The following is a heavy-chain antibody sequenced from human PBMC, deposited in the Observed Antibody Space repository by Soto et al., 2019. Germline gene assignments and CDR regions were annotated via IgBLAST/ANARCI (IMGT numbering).Heavy chain of an antibody. V-gene: IGHV4-4*02. CDR2: IYHSGST. J-gene: IGHJ4*02. D-gene: IGHD6-19*01. CDR3: ARLPIAVAPIDY. Sequence: QVQLQESGPGLVKPSGTLSLTCAVSGGSISSSNWWSWVRQPPGKGLEWIGEIYHSGSTNYNPSPSSRVTISVDKSKSQFSLKLSSVTAADTAVYYCARLPIAVAPIDYWGQGTLVTVSS. CDR1: GGSISSSNW.